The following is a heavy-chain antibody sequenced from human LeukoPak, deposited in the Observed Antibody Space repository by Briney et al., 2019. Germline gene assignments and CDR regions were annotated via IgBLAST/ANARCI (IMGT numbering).Heavy chain of an antibody. J-gene: IGHJ4*02. CDR1: GGSIISSSYY. Sequence: SETLSLPCTVSGGSIISSSYYWGWIRQPPGKGLEWIGNIYFPGNTYYNPSLKSRVTIFVDTSKSQFSLKLSSVTAADTAVYYCARFRRDGYNYFDYWGQGTLVTVSS. D-gene: IGHD5-24*01. CDR3: ARFRRDGYNYFDY. V-gene: IGHV4-39*01. CDR2: IYFPGNT.